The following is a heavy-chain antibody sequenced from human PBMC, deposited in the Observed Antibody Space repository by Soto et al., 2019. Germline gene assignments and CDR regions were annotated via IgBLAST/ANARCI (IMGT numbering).Heavy chain of an antibody. CDR3: AKKVPAALRLYYFFGLDV. D-gene: IGHD2-15*01. CDR2: ISQSGTT. Sequence: QVQLQESGPGLVKPSGTLSLTCAVSGASISSDNRWTWVRQPPGEGLEWIGEISQSGTTKYNPSLASRVTISVDKSKNQFSLRLTSMTAADTAVYYCAKKVPAALRLYYFFGLDVWSQGTTVTVSS. V-gene: IGHV4-4*02. J-gene: IGHJ6*02. CDR1: GASISSDNR.